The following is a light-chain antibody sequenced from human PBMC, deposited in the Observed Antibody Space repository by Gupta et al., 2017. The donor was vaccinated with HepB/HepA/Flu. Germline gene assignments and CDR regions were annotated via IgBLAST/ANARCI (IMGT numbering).Light chain of an antibody. CDR3: QQYHNWPPIT. V-gene: IGKV3-15*01. J-gene: IGKJ4*01. CDR1: QTIKSN. Sequence: EIVMTQSPVTLSVSPGERATLSCRASQTIKSNLAWYQQRPGQAPRLLIYAASTRATGIPARFSGSGYGTDFTLTINGRQSEDFAAYYCQQYHNWPPITFGGGTKVEMK. CDR2: AAS.